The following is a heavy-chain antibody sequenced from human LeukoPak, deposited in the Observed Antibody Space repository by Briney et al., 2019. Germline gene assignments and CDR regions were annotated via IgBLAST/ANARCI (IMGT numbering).Heavy chain of an antibody. CDR1: GYSISSGYY. J-gene: IGHJ5*02. CDR2: INHSGST. V-gene: IGHV4-38-2*02. Sequence: SETLSLTCTVSGYSISSGYYWSWIRQPPGKGLEWIGEINHSGSTNYNPSLKSRVTISVDTSKNQFSLKLSSVTAADTAVYYCARLRGGYCSGGSCYLFNWFDPWGQGTLVTVSS. D-gene: IGHD2-15*01. CDR3: ARLRGGYCSGGSCYLFNWFDP.